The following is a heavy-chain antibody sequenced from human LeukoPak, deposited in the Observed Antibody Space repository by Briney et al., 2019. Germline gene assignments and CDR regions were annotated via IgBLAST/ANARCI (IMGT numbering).Heavy chain of an antibody. D-gene: IGHD4-17*01. J-gene: IGHJ5*02. CDR2: IYYSGST. CDR1: GGSISSGGYY. V-gene: IGHV4-31*03. Sequence: SETLSLTCTVSGGSISSGGYYWSWSRQHPGKGLEWIGYIYYSGSTYYNPSLKSRVTISVDTSKNQFSLKLSSVTAADTAVYYCARGSYDYGDYLAYGFDPWGQGTLVTVSS. CDR3: ARGSYDYGDYLAYGFDP.